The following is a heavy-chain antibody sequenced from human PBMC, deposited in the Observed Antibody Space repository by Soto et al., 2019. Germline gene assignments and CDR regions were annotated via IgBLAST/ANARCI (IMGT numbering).Heavy chain of an antibody. V-gene: IGHV3-66*01. Sequence: EVQLVESGGGLVQPGESLRLSCAASGFTVSNNYMRWVRQAPGKGLEWVSLIYSGGATYYADSVKGRYTISRDNSKNTLYLQMNILRGADTAVYYCARDGTYNWVGGQGILVTVSS. J-gene: IGHJ4*02. CDR2: IYSGGAT. CDR3: ARDGTYNWV. CDR1: GFTVSNNY. D-gene: IGHD1-1*01.